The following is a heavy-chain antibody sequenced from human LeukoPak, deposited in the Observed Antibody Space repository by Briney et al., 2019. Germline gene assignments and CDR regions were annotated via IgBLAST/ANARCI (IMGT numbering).Heavy chain of an antibody. CDR2: INHSGST. CDR3: VRLVVTATRYFDY. V-gene: IGHV4-34*01. D-gene: IGHD2-21*02. CDR1: GGSFSGYY. Sequence: PSETLSLTCAVYGGSFSGYYWSWIRQPPGKGLEWIGEINHSGSTNYNPSLKSRVTISVDTSKNQFSLKLSSVTAADTAEYYCVRLVVTATRYFDYWGQGTLVTVSS. J-gene: IGHJ4*02.